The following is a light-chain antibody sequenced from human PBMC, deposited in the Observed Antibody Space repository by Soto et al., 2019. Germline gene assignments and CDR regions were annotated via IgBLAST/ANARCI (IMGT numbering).Light chain of an antibody. CDR3: VLYMTSGLRV. J-gene: IGLJ3*02. CDR2: GTD. Sequence: QAVVTQEPSISVSPGGTVTLTCGLTSGSVSTSDYPGWYQLTPGQPPRTLIYGTDTRSSGVPDRFSGSIVGNKAALTITGAQAEDESDYYCVLYMTSGLRVFGGGTKVTVL. CDR1: SGSVSTSDY. V-gene: IGLV8-61*01.